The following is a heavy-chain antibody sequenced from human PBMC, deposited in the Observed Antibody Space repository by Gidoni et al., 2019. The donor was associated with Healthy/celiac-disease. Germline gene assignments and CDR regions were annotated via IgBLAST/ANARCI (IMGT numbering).Heavy chain of an antibody. D-gene: IGHD3-10*01. J-gene: IGHJ5*02. CDR2: IIPIFGTA. CDR3: ARVEYYYGSGSYYKGPFDP. V-gene: IGHV1-69*06. Sequence: KKPGSSVKVSCKASGGPFRSYAISWVRQAPGQGLEWMGGIIPIFGTANYAQKFQGRVTITADKSTSTAYMELSSLRSEDTAVYYCARVEYYYGSGSYYKGPFDPWGQGTLVTVSS. CDR1: GGPFRSYA.